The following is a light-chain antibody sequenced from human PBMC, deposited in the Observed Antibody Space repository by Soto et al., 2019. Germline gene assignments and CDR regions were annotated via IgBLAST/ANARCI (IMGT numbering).Light chain of an antibody. CDR3: QQYNKWPWT. CDR2: GAS. J-gene: IGKJ1*01. V-gene: IGKV3-15*01. CDR1: QRVSSN. Sequence: IVMTQSPGPLSVSPGERATLSCRASQRVSSNLAWYQQKPGQAPRLLIYGASTRATGIPARFSGSGSGTEFTLTISSLQSEDFAVYYCQQYNKWPWTFGQGTKVDIK.